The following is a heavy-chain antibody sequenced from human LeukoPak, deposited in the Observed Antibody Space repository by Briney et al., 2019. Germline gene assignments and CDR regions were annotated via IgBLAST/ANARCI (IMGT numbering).Heavy chain of an antibody. V-gene: IGHV3-21*01. CDR1: GFTFISYT. D-gene: IGHD6-13*01. CDR2: ISSSSSYI. J-gene: IGHJ4*02. CDR3: AREEQQLVYFDY. Sequence: GGPLRLSCAASGFTFISYTMNWVRQAPGKGLEWVSSISSSSSYIYYADSVKGRFTVSRDNAKNSLYLQMNSLRAEDTAVYYCAREEQQLVYFDYWGQGTLVTVSS.